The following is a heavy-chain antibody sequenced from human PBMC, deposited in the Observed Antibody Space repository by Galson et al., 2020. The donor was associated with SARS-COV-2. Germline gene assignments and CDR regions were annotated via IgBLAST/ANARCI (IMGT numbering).Heavy chain of an antibody. CDR2: ISAYNGNT. V-gene: IGHV1-18*01. CDR1: GYTFTSYG. D-gene: IGHD5-18*01. J-gene: IGHJ4*02. Sequence: ASVKVSCKASGYTFTSYGISWVRQAPGQELEWMGWISAYNGNTNYAQKLQGRVTITTDTSTSTAYMELRSLRSDDTAVYYCASQISRGYSYGVIYYWGQGTLVTVS. CDR3: ASQISRGYSYGVIYY.